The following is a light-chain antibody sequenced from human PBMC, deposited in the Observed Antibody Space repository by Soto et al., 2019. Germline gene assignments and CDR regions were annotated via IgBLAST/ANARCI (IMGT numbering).Light chain of an antibody. J-gene: IGKJ4*01. Sequence: VMTQSPGTLSVSPGERVTLFCRASQNVGNNIAWYQVKPAQPPRLLIYASSTRATGIPATFSGSGSETQFSLTISSLQSEDSAVYYCQQYYHWGLSFGGGTKVEI. CDR3: QQYYHWGLS. CDR2: ASS. CDR1: QNVGNN. V-gene: IGKV3D-15*01.